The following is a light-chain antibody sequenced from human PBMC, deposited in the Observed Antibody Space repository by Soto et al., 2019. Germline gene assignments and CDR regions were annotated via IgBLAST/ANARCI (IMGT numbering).Light chain of an antibody. CDR2: EDN. V-gene: IGLV6-57*04. CDR3: QSYDSSNSHAV. J-gene: IGLJ7*01. Sequence: NFMLTQPHSVSESPGKTVTISCTRSSGSIASNYVQWYQQRPGSAPTTVIYEDNQRPSGVPDRFSGSIDSSSNSASLTISGLKTEGEADYYCQSYDSSNSHAVFGGGTQLTVL. CDR1: SGSIASNY.